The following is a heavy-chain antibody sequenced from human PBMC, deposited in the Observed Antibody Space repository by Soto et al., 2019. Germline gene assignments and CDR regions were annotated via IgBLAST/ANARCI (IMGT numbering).Heavy chain of an antibody. D-gene: IGHD2-15*01. CDR1: GDSISTVDYF. Sequence: SETLSLTCSVSGDSISTVDYFWAWIRQPPGQALEYIGYIYKSTTTYYNPSFESRVAISLDTSKSQFSLNVTSVTAADTAVYFCARGRYCLAGRCFPNWFDSWGQGTLVTVS. CDR2: IYKSTTT. CDR3: ARGRYCLAGRCFPNWFDS. J-gene: IGHJ5*01. V-gene: IGHV4-30-4*01.